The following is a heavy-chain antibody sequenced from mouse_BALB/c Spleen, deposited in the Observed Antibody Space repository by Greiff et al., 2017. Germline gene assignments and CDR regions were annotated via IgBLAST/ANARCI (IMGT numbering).Heavy chain of an antibody. V-gene: IGHV14-3*02. Sequence: VQLQQSGAELVKPGASVKLSCTASGFNIKDSYMHWVKQRPGQGLEWIGRIDPANGNTKYDPKFQGKATITADTSSNTTYLQLRSQTSEANAGDYCARGYEDYDGEIDYWGQGTLVTVSA. CDR3: ARGYEDYDGEIDY. J-gene: IGHJ3*01. CDR2: IDPANGNT. D-gene: IGHD2-4*01. CDR1: GFNIKDSY.